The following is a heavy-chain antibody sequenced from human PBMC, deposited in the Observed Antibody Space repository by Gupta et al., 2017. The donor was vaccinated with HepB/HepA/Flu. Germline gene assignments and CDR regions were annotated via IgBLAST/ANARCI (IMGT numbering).Heavy chain of an antibody. Sequence: HLLESGPGLVKPSQTLSLTCADAGGSVNRDAYYWAWIRKLPGKGLVWIGVIYYDGRSSTNPSLKSRVSMSIDTSQSTFSLKLTAVTASDTAVYYCARDLGDDSNNGFDTGVQGTRVTGSP. V-gene: IGHV4-31*11. CDR3: ARDLGDDSNNGFDT. J-gene: IGHJ5*02. CDR1: GGSVNRDAYY. CDR2: IYYDGRS. D-gene: IGHD3-16*01.